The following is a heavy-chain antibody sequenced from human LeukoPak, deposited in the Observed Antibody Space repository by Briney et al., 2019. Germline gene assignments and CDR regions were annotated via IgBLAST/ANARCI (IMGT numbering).Heavy chain of an antibody. CDR2: IWYDGSNK. Sequence: PGGSLRLSCAASGFTFSNYGMHWVRQAPGKGLEWGAVIWYDGSNKYYADSVKGRFTISRDNSKNTLYLQMNSLRAEDTAVYYCAKDGDLTGTIDYWGQGTLVTVSS. D-gene: IGHD1-7*01. V-gene: IGHV3-33*06. J-gene: IGHJ4*02. CDR3: AKDGDLTGTIDY. CDR1: GFTFSNYG.